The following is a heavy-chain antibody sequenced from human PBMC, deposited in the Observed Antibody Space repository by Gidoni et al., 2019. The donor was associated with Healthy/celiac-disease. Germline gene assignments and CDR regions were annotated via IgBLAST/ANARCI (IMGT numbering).Heavy chain of an antibody. CDR2: IYTSGST. CDR1: GGSIRSGSYY. J-gene: IGHJ4*02. V-gene: IGHV4-61*02. D-gene: IGHD6-6*01. Sequence: QVQLQESGPGLVKPSQTLSLTCTVSGGSIRSGSYYWRWIRQPAGKGLEWIGRIYTSGSTNYNPSLKSRVTISVDTSKNQFSLKLSSVTAADTAVYYCARARIAARGLWCVFDYWGQGTLVTVSS. CDR3: ARARIAARGLWCVFDY.